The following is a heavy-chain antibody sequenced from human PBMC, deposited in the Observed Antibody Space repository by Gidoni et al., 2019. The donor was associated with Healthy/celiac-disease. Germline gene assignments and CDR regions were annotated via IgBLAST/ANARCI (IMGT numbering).Heavy chain of an antibody. D-gene: IGHD3-22*01. CDR3: ARGVDSSAQTDY. CDR1: GFTFSSYS. CDR2: ISSSSSYI. V-gene: IGHV3-21*01. Sequence: EVQLVESGGGLVKPGGSLRLSCAASGFTFSSYSMNWVRQAPGKGLEWVSSISSSSSYIYYADSVKGRFTISRDNAKNSLYLQMNSLRAEDTAVYYCARGVDSSAQTDYWGQGTLVTVSS. J-gene: IGHJ4*02.